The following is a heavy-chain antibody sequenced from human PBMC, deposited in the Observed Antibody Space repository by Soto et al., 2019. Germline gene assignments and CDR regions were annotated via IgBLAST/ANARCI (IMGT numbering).Heavy chain of an antibody. CDR3: AKDRTNPRYSDY. D-gene: IGHD2-21*01. CDR2: ISGSGGST. Sequence: GGSLRLSCAASGLTLRSYTMSWVRQAPGKGLEWVSAISGSGGSTYYADSVKGRFTISRDNSKNTLYLQMSSLRAEDTAVYYCAKDRTNPRYSDYWGQGTLVTVSS. V-gene: IGHV3-23*01. CDR1: GLTLRSYT. J-gene: IGHJ4*02.